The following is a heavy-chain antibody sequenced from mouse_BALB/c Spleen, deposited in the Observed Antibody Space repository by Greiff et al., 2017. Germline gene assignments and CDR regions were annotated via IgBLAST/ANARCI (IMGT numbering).Heavy chain of an antibody. V-gene: IGHV3-2*02. Sequence: EVKLEESGPGLVKPSQSLSLTCTVTGYSITSDYAWNWIRQFPGNKLEWMGYISYSGSTSYNPSLKSRISITRDTSKNQFFLQLNSVTTEDTATYYCARSKEFITTAMDYWGQGTSVTVSS. CDR3: ARSKEFITTAMDY. J-gene: IGHJ4*01. CDR2: ISYSGST. D-gene: IGHD1-2*01. CDR1: GYSITSDYA.